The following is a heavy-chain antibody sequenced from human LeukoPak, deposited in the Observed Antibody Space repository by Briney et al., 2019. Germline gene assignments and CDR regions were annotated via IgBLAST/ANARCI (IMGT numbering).Heavy chain of an antibody. V-gene: IGHV1-2*02. CDR2: INPNRGGT. CDR1: GYTFTSYG. J-gene: IGHJ3*02. CDR3: ARTMDIDYYDSSGYPSDAFDI. Sequence: ASVKVSCKASGYTFTSYGISWVRQAPGQGLEWMGWINPNRGGTNYAQKFQGGVTMTRDTSISTAYMELSRLRSDDTAVYYCARTMDIDYYDSSGYPSDAFDIWGQGTMVTVSS. D-gene: IGHD3-22*01.